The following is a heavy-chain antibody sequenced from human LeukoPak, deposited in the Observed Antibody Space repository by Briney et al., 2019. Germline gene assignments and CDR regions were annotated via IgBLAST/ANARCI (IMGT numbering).Heavy chain of an antibody. V-gene: IGHV1-69*13. D-gene: IGHD3-3*01. J-gene: IGHJ6*02. Sequence: GASVTVSCKASGGTFSSYAISWVRQAPGQGLEWMGGIIPIFGTANYAQKFQGRVTITADESTSTAYMELSSLRSEDTAVYYCARVLTIFGVVPYYYGMDVWGQGTTVTVSS. CDR3: ARVLTIFGVVPYYYGMDV. CDR1: GGTFSSYA. CDR2: IIPIFGTA.